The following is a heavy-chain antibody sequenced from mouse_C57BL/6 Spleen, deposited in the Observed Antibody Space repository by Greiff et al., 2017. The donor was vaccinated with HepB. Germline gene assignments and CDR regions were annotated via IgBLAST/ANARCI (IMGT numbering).Heavy chain of an antibody. CDR2: IYPGNSDT. V-gene: IGHV1-5*01. CDR1: GYTFTSYW. D-gene: IGHD2-3*01. CDR3: TREDDGYYGGFAY. J-gene: IGHJ3*01. Sequence: VQLQQSGTVLARPGASVKMSCKTSGYTFTSYWMHWVKQRPGQGLEWIGAIYPGNSDTSYNQKFKGKAKLTAVTSASTAYMELSSLTNEDSAVYYCTREDDGYYGGFAYWGQGTLVTVSA.